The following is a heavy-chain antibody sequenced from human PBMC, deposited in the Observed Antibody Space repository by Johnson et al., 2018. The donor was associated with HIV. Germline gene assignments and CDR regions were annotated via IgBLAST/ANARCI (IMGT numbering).Heavy chain of an antibody. CDR3: ARGGSSRNPAFDI. J-gene: IGHJ3*02. D-gene: IGHD1-26*01. Sequence: QEQLVESGGGLVKPGGSLRLSCAASGFTFSDYYMSWVRQAPEKGLEWISYISGSGSTIYYADSVKGRFTIYRDTAKNSLYPQMNSLRAEDTAVYYCARGGSSRNPAFDIWGQGTMVTVSS. CDR1: GFTFSDYY. V-gene: IGHV3-11*04. CDR2: ISGSGSTI.